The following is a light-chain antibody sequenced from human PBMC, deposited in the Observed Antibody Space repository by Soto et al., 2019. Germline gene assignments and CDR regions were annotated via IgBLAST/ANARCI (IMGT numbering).Light chain of an antibody. Sequence: QSALSQPPSASGSTGQSVTISCTGTSSDVGGYNYVSWYQHHPGKAPKLMIYEVTKRPSGVPDRFSGSKSGNTASLTVSGLQAEDDSDYYCSSYAGSNNVVFCGGTKVTVL. CDR2: EVT. CDR3: SSYAGSNNVV. J-gene: IGLJ2*01. CDR1: SSDVGGYNY. V-gene: IGLV2-8*01.